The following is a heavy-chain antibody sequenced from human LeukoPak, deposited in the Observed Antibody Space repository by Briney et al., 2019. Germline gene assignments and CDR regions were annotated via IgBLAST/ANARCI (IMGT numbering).Heavy chain of an antibody. D-gene: IGHD6-19*01. CDR2: IFYSGST. Sequence: SETLSLTCTLAAGSMNSYYWSWIRHPPGQGPGRIGYIFYSGSTNYNPSLKSRVTISVDTSKNQFSLRLSSVTAADTAVYYCARHGSGSSGSFRYYDYWGQGTLVTVSS. CDR3: ARHGSGSSGSFRYYDY. J-gene: IGHJ4*02. V-gene: IGHV4-59*08. CDR1: AGSMNSYY.